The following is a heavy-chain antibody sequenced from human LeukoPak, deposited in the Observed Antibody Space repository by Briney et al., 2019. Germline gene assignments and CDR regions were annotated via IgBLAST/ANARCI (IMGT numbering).Heavy chain of an antibody. D-gene: IGHD6-19*01. J-gene: IGHJ4*02. CDR3: ARDLGSSGWFGVFDY. CDR2: ISSSSSYI. V-gene: IGHV3-21*01. CDR1: GFTFSSYG. Sequence: GGSLRLSCAASGFTFSSYGMHWVRQAPGKGLEWVSSISSSSSYIYYADSVKGRFTISRDNAKNSLYLQMNSLRAEDTAVYYCARDLGSSGWFGVFDYWGQGTLVTVSS.